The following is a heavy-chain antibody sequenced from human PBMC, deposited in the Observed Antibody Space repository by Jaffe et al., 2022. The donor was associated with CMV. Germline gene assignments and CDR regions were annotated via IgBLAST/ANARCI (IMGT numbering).Heavy chain of an antibody. Sequence: QVQLVQSETEVKKPGASVRLSCTASGYTFIDYHIHWVRRAPGQGFEWMGIINPSDGFTNYAQQFQGRVTMASDTSTRTIYLEMSSLRSEDAAVYYCARALAQTDPWSWGPKRKPQYYFDHWGQGTLVTVSS. D-gene: IGHD7-27*01. V-gene: IGHV1-46*01. CDR2: INPSDGFT. J-gene: IGHJ4*02. CDR1: GYTFIDYH. CDR3: ARALAQTDPWSWGPKRKPQYYFDH.